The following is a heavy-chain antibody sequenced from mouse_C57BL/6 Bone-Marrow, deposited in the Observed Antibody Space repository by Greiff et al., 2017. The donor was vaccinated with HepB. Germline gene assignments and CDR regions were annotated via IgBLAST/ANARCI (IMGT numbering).Heavy chain of an antibody. V-gene: IGHV5-15*01. CDR3: AALRRDAMDY. CDR2: ISNLAYSI. D-gene: IGHD1-2*01. Sequence: EVKVVESGGGLVQPGGSLKLSCAASGFTFSDYGMAWVRQAPRKGPEWVAFISNLAYSIYYADTVTGRFTISRENAKNTLYLEMSSLRSEDTAMYYCAALRRDAMDYWGQGTSVTVSS. J-gene: IGHJ4*01. CDR1: GFTFSDYG.